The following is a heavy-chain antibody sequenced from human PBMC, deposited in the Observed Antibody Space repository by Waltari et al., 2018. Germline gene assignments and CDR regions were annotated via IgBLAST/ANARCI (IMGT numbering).Heavy chain of an antibody. D-gene: IGHD2-2*01. J-gene: IGHJ4*02. CDR2: IYYSGST. CDR1: GGSISSSSYY. V-gene: IGHV4-39*01. Sequence: QLQLQESGPGLVKPSETLSLTCTVSGGSISSSSYYWGWLRQPPGKGLEWIGSIYYSGSTYYNPSLKSRVTISVDTSKNQFSLKLSSVTAADTAVYYCVRLCSSTTCYDRLDYWGQGTLVTVSS. CDR3: VRLCSSTTCYDRLDY.